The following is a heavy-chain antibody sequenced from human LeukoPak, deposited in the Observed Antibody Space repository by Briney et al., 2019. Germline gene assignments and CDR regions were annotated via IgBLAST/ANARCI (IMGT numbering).Heavy chain of an antibody. Sequence: GWSPRLSCAAWGFTLISDGVDSVRQAPGKGLEWVAVIWYDGSNKYYADSVKGRFTISRDNSKNTLYLQMNSLRAEDTAVYYCARDSPFGARWGQGTLVTVSS. CDR2: IWYDGSNK. J-gene: IGHJ4*02. CDR3: ARDSPFGAR. CDR1: GFTLISDG. V-gene: IGHV3-33*01. D-gene: IGHD3-3*01.